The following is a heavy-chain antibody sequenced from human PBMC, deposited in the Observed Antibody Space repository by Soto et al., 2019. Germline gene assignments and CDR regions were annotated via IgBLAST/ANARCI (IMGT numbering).Heavy chain of an antibody. V-gene: IGHV6-1*01. CDR1: GDSVSSNGAC. D-gene: IGHD6-13*01. Sequence: SQTLSLTCVISGDSVSSNGACWNWIRQSPSRGRQWLGRIYYRSKWFHDYAASVESRMAINPDTSRNQFSLQLNYVTPEDTAVYYCVRVHCSAGTCLDGLDFWGQGTTVTVSS. CDR3: VRVHCSAGTCLDGLDF. CDR2: IYYRSKWFH. J-gene: IGHJ6*02.